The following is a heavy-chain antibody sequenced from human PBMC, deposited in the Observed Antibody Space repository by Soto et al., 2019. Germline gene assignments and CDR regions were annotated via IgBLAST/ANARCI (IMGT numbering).Heavy chain of an antibody. CDR2: ISSSGSYT. V-gene: IGHV3-48*03. D-gene: IGHD5-12*01. J-gene: IGHJ4*02. CDR3: AREIRDGYKFYFDF. CDR1: GFTFSSYE. Sequence: QTGGSLRLSCAASGFTFSSYEMNWVRQAPGKGLEWVSYISSSGSYTRYADSVKGRFTISRDKAKNSVDLHINSLRAEDTAVYYCAREIRDGYKFYFDFWGRGTLVTVSS.